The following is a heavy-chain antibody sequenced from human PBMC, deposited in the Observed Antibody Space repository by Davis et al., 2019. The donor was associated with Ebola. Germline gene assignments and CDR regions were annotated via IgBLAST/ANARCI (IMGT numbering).Heavy chain of an antibody. CDR3: ARRAYNNGLPFDY. D-gene: IGHD5-18*01. CDR2: MYYSGST. V-gene: IGHV4-61*01. J-gene: IGHJ4*02. Sequence: MPSETLSLTCTVSGVSVSGGSYYWSWIRQPPGKGLEWIGYMYYSGSTNYNPSLKSRVTISVDTSTNQFSLKLSSVTAADTAVYYCARRAYNNGLPFDYWGQGTPVTVSS. CDR1: GVSVSGGSYY.